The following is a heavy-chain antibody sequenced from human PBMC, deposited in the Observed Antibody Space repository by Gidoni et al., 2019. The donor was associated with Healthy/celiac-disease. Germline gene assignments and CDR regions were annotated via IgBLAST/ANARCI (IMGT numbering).Heavy chain of an antibody. D-gene: IGHD4-17*01. CDR3: ERDGLLDYGDYVSPVRGDYYYGMDV. CDR1: GGSISSSSYY. J-gene: IGHJ6*02. CDR2: IYYSGST. V-gene: IGHV4-39*07. Sequence: QLQLQESGPGLVKPSETLSLTCTVSGGSISSSSYYWGWIRQPPAKGLEWIGSIYYSGSTSYNPSLKSRVTISVDTSKNQFSLKLSSVTAADTAVYYCERDGLLDYGDYVSPVRGDYYYGMDVWGQGTTVTVSS.